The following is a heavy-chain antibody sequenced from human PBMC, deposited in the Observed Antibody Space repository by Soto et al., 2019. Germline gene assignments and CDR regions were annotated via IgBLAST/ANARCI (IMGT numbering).Heavy chain of an antibody. V-gene: IGHV3-48*01. D-gene: IGHD6-13*01. J-gene: IGHJ6*02. CDR2: FSHKNNVI. CDR1: GFMISDFD. Sequence: VGSLRLSCVASGFMISDFDMNWVRQAPGKGLEWISYFSHKNNVIYYADSVKGRFTISRDNSKNTLYLQMNSLRAEDTAVYYCAREGIAAAGTFGVARSGMDVWGQGTTVTVSS. CDR3: AREGIAAAGTFGVARSGMDV.